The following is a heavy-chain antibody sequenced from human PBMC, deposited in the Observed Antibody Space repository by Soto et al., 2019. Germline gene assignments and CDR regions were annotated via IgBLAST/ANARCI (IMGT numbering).Heavy chain of an antibody. CDR1: GFSLSTTGMC. J-gene: IGHJ4*02. D-gene: IGHD5-18*01. CDR3: SRAAGGFTYGYPDY. Sequence: SGPTLVNPTQTLTLTCTFSGFSLSTTGMCVSWIRQPPGKALERLALIDWADDKYYSTSLKTRLTISKDTSKNQVVLTMTNVEPVDTATYFCSRAAGGFTYGYPDYWGQGTLVTVSS. V-gene: IGHV2-70*01. CDR2: IDWADDK.